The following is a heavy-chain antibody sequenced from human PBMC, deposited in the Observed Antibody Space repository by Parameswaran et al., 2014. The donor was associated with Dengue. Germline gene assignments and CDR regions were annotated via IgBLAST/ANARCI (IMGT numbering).Heavy chain of an antibody. CDR3: ARDWRTQYAPFDY. V-gene: IGHV3-33*01. Sequence: QAGGSLRLSCAASGFTFSSYGMHWVRQAPGKGLEWVAVIWYDGSNKYYADSVKGRFTISRDSSKNTLYLQMNSLRAEDTAVYYCARDWRTQYAPFDYWGQGTLVTVSS. CDR2: IWYDGSNK. J-gene: IGHJ4*02. CDR1: GFTFSSYG. D-gene: IGHD3-3*01.